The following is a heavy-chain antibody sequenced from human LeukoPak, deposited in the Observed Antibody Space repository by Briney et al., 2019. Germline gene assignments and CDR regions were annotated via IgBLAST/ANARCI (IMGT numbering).Heavy chain of an antibody. D-gene: IGHD5-18*01. Sequence: PSETLSLTCTVSGGSISSYYWSWIRQPPGKGQEWIGYIYYSGSNNYNPSLKCRVTISVDTSKNQFSLKLSSVTAADTAVYYCARSQGYRYGYPTFDYWGQGTLVTVSS. CDR1: GGSISSYY. CDR3: ARSQGYRYGYPTFDY. V-gene: IGHV4-59*08. J-gene: IGHJ4*02. CDR2: IYYSGSN.